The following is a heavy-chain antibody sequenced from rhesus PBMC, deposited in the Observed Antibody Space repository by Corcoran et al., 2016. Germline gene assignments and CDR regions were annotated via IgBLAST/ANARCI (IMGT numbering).Heavy chain of an antibody. CDR1: GFTFSDHY. J-gene: IGHJ6*01. V-gene: IGHV3-184*01. D-gene: IGHD5-24*01. Sequence: EVQLVESGGGLVQPGGSLRLSCAASGFTFSDHYMYWVRQAPGKGVEWVGFIRRKTYGGTAEDAASVKGIFTISRDDSKSIAYLQMNSLKTEDTAVYYCTRPDPSGYSFYYGLDSWGQGVVVTVSS. CDR3: TRPDPSGYSFYYGLDS. CDR2: IRRKTYGGTA.